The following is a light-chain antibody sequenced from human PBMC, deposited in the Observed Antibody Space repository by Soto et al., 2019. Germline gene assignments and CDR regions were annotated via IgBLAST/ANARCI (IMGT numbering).Light chain of an antibody. CDR3: QSYDSSNWV. Sequence: NFMLTQPHSVSESPGKTVTISCTRSSGSIASNYVQWYQQRPGSSPTTVIYEDNQRPSGVPDRFSGSIDSSSNSASLTISGLKTEDEADYYCQSYDSSNWVFGGGTKLTRP. CDR2: EDN. CDR1: SGSIASNY. V-gene: IGLV6-57*01. J-gene: IGLJ3*02.